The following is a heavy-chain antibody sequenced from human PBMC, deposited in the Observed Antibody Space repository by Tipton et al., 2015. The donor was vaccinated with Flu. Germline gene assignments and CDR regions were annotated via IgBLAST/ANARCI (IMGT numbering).Heavy chain of an antibody. J-gene: IGHJ4*02. CDR2: IYHSGST. CDR3: AGQRLILDDSSGYYDY. V-gene: IGHV4-38-2*01. D-gene: IGHD3-22*01. CDR1: GYSTSSGYY. Sequence: LRLSCAVFGYSTSSGYYWGWIRQPPGKGPEWIGSIYHSGSTYHNPSLKSRVTISVDTSKNQFSLKLSSVTAADTAVYYCAGQRLILDDSSGYYDYWGQGTLATISA.